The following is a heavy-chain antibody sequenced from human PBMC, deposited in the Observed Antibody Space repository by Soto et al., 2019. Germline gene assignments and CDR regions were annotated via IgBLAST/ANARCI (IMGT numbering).Heavy chain of an antibody. CDR3: AREWGGGVSDY. CDR1: GFTFSSYS. Sequence: GGSLRLSCAASGFTFSSYSMNWVRQAPGKGLEWVSSISSSSSYIYYADSVKGRFTISRDNAKNSLYLQMNSLRAEDTAVYYCAREWGGGVSDYWGQGTLVTVSS. CDR2: ISSSSSYI. J-gene: IGHJ4*02. D-gene: IGHD3-16*01. V-gene: IGHV3-21*01.